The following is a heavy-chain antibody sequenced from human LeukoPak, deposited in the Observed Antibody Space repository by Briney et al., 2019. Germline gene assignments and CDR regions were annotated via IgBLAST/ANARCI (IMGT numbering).Heavy chain of an antibody. CDR2: INSDGSTT. V-gene: IGHV3-74*01. J-gene: IGHJ4*02. D-gene: IGHD6-19*01. CDR3: ARARVSSGWYGFFDY. Sequence: GGALRLSCAASGFIFSSYWMNWVRQAPGKGLLWVSRINSDGSTTNYVDSVKGRFTISRDNAKNTLYLQMNSLRTEDTAVYYCARARVSSGWYGFFDYWGQGTLVTVSS. CDR1: GFIFSSYW.